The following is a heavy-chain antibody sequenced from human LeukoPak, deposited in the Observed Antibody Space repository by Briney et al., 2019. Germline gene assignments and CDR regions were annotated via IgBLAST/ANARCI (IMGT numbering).Heavy chain of an antibody. Sequence: GGSLRLSCAASGFTFSSYAMSWVRQAPGKGLEWVSYISSSSTTIYYADSVKGRFTISRDNAKNSLYLQMNSLRVADTAVYYCARGPYKDFWSGYSDYWGQGTLVTVSS. D-gene: IGHD3-3*01. V-gene: IGHV3-48*01. CDR3: ARGPYKDFWSGYSDY. J-gene: IGHJ4*02. CDR1: GFTFSSYA. CDR2: ISSSSTTI.